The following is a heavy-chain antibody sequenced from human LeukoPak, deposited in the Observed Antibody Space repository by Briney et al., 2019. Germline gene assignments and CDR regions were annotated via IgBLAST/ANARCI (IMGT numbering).Heavy chain of an antibody. Sequence: ASVKVSCKASGYTFTSYDINWVRQAPGQGLEWMGWINPNSGGTNYAQKFQGRVTMTRDTSISTAYMELSRLRSDDTAVYYCARDALDFDYWGQGTLVTVSS. D-gene: IGHD1-1*01. CDR3: ARDALDFDY. CDR2: INPNSGGT. V-gene: IGHV1-2*02. J-gene: IGHJ4*02. CDR1: GYTFTSYD.